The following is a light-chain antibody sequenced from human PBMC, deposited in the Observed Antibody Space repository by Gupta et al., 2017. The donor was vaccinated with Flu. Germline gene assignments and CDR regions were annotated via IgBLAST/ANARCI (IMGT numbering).Light chain of an antibody. J-gene: IGLJ2*01. Sequence: SSDVGGYNYVSWYQQLPGKAPKLMIYEVSNRPSGVSNRFSGSKSGNTASLTISGLQAEDEADYYCSSYTSSITLLVFGGGTKLTVL. CDR2: EVS. CDR3: SSYTSSITLLV. CDR1: SSDVGGYNY. V-gene: IGLV2-14*01.